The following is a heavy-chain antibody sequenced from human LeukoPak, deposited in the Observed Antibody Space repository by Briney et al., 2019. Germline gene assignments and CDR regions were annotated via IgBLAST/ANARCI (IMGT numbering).Heavy chain of an antibody. CDR3: ARGLSLAGATNDV. Sequence: SETLSLTCAVYGGSFSGYYWSWIRQPPGKGLEWIGEINHSGSTNYNPSLKSRVTISVGTSKNKFSLKLSTVTAADTAVYYCARGLSLAGATNDVWGQGTLVTVSS. V-gene: IGHV4-34*01. CDR2: INHSGST. J-gene: IGHJ4*02. D-gene: IGHD1-26*01. CDR1: GGSFSGYY.